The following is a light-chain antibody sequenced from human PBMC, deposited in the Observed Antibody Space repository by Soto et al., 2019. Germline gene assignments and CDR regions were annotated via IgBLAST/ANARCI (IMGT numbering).Light chain of an antibody. V-gene: IGKV1D-8*02. CDR2: AAS. CDR1: QGISSY. CDR3: QQLNTYPPT. J-gene: IGKJ1*01. Sequence: WMTQSPSLLSVSTGDRVTISCRMSQGISSYLAWYQQKPGKAPELLIYAASTLRSGVPSRFSGSGSATDFTLTISSLRPDDFATYYCQQLNTYPPTFGQGTKVDIK.